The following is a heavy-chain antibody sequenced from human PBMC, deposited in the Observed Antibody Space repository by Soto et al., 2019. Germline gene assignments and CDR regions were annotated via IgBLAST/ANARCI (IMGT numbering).Heavy chain of an antibody. J-gene: IGHJ6*02. D-gene: IGHD3-10*01. CDR3: ARFPFGDHFDYYGMVV. V-gene: IGHV4-4*02. CDR2: IYHSGST. Sequence: QAQLRESGPGLVKPSGTLSLTCAVSGGSISSNHWWNWVRQSPGKGLEWIGEIYHSGSTNDNLSLKRRITMSVDTSKNKFSLRLNSVTAAVTATYFWARFPFGDHFDYYGMVVWGQGTTVTVSS. CDR1: GGSISSNHW.